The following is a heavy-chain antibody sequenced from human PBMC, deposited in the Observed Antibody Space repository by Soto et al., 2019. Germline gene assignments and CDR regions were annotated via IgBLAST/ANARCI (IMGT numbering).Heavy chain of an antibody. Sequence: PGGSLTLSCAASGFPFSSYAMSWVRQAPGKGLEWVSAISGNGAETSYAASVRGRFTISRDNSRDTLYLQMNSLRADDTAVYYFGKERRGSGWFVCSYXGQGIMVTVS. CDR2: ISGNGAET. V-gene: IGHV3-23*01. D-gene: IGHD6-19*01. J-gene: IGHJ4*02. CDR3: GKERRGSGWFVCSY. CDR1: GFPFSSYA.